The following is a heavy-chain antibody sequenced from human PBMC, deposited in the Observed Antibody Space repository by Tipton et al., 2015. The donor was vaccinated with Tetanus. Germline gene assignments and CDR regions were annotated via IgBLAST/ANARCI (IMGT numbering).Heavy chain of an antibody. V-gene: IGHV3-48*03. CDR1: GLSFSSYT. CDR3: ARDNYDSKDFSDY. CDR2: ISASGHPI. D-gene: IGHD3-3*01. J-gene: IGHJ4*02. Sequence: GSLRLSCVASGLSFSSYTMSWVRQAPGKGLEWVAYISASGHPIFYTDSVKGRFTISTDNTKNHLYLQMNSLRVEDTGLYFCARDNYDSKDFSDYWGQGTLITVSS.